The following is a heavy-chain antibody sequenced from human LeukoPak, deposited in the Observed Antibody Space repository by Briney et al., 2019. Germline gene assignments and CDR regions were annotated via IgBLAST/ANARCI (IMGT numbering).Heavy chain of an antibody. D-gene: IGHD6-19*01. CDR1: GYDFINYG. Sequence: SVKVSCKASGYDFINYGISWVRQAPGQGLEWMGRIIPIFGTANYAQKFQGRVTITTDESTSTAYMELSSLRSEDTAVYYCARCPGIAVANWFDPWGQGTLVTVSS. CDR3: ARCPGIAVANWFDP. J-gene: IGHJ5*02. V-gene: IGHV1-69*05. CDR2: IIPIFGTA.